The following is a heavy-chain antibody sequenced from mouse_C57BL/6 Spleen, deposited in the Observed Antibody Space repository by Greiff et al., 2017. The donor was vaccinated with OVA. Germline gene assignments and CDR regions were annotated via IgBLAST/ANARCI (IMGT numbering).Heavy chain of an antibody. J-gene: IGHJ3*01. Sequence: EVQLQQSGPELVKPGASVKISCKASGYSFTGYYMNWVKQSPEKSLEWIGEINPSTGGTTSNQKFKAKATLTVDKSSSTAYMQLKSLTSEDSAGYYCARKGNWEDWFAYWGQGTLVTVSA. CDR1: GYSFTGYY. CDR2: INPSTGGT. D-gene: IGHD4-1*02. V-gene: IGHV1-42*01. CDR3: ARKGNWEDWFAY.